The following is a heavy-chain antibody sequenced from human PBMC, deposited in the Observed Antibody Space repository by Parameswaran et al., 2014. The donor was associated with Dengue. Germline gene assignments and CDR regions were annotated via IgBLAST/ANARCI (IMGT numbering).Heavy chain of an antibody. V-gene: IGHV5-51*01. CDR2: IYPDDSHT. D-gene: IGHD3-10*01. CDR3: ARHRTSASPFDY. Sequence: VRQMPGKGLEWMGSIYPDDSHTRYSPSFQGQVTISADKSISTAYLQWSSLKASDTAIYYCARHRTSASPFDYWGQGTLVTVSS. J-gene: IGHJ4*02.